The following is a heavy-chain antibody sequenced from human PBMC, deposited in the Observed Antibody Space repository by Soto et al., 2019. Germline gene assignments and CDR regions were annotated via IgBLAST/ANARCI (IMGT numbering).Heavy chain of an antibody. Sequence: EVKLLESGGGLAQPGGSLRLSCVGSGFTFDSYAISWVRQAPGKGLQWISAISGNGAGTDCAHSVKGRFTISRDNSKNTVNLQMNSLRAEDTALYYCAKDTVGGYSFWSGYYSDGVDVWGQGTMVTVSS. CDR3: AKDTVGGYSFWSGYYSDGVDV. V-gene: IGHV3-23*01. D-gene: IGHD3-3*01. J-gene: IGHJ3*01. CDR1: GFTFDSYA. CDR2: ISGNGAGT.